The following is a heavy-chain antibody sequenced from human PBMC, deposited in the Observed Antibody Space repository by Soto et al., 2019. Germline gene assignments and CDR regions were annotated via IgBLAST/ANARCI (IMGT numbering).Heavy chain of an antibody. Sequence: DSVKVSCKASGYTFTSYGISWVLQAPGQGLEWMGWISAYNGNTNYAQKLQGRVTMTTDTSTSTAYMELRSLRSDDTAVYYCARDTRFLEWLLYLYYYGMDVWGQGTTVTVSS. CDR2: ISAYNGNT. CDR3: ARDTRFLEWLLYLYYYGMDV. CDR1: GYTFTSYG. J-gene: IGHJ6*02. V-gene: IGHV1-18*04. D-gene: IGHD3-3*01.